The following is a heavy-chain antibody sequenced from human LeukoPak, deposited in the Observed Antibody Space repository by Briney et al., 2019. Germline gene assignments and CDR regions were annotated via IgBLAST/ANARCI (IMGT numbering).Heavy chain of an antibody. V-gene: IGHV4-59*08. J-gene: IGHJ4*02. CDR3: ARHGGSWTFDS. CDR2: IYYSGST. Sequence: SETLSLTCAVYGGSFSGYYWSWIRQPPGKGLEWIGYIYYSGSTYYNPSIKSRVTISVDTSKNQFFLKLSSVTAADTAVYYCARHGGSWTFDSWGQGTLVTVSS. CDR1: GGSFSGYY. D-gene: IGHD6-13*01.